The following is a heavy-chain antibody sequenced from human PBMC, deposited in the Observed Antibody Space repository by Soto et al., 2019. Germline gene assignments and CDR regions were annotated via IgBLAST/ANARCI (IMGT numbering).Heavy chain of an antibody. J-gene: IGHJ3*01. CDR3: ARVRGAGFSDFWSGYYSPRLETHAFEF. CDR1: GFTFSSYA. V-gene: IGHV3-64*01. CDR2: ITSNGGST. D-gene: IGHD3-3*01. Sequence: GGSLRLSCAASGFTFSSYAMHWVRQAPGKGLEYVSAITSNGGSTYYANSVKGRFTISRDNSKNTLYLQMGSLRAEDMAVYYCARVRGAGFSDFWSGYYSPRLETHAFEFWGQGTMVTVSS.